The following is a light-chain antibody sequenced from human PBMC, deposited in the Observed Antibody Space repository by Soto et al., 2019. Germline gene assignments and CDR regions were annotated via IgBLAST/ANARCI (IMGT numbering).Light chain of an antibody. V-gene: IGKV2-30*02. CDR2: KVS. Sequence: DVVLTQSPLSLPVTLGQPASISCRSSQSLVHSDGDTYLNWFQQRPGQSPRRLIYKVSNRDSGVPDRYSGSGSGTDFTLKISRVEAEDVGVYYCMQGTRWYTFGQGTKLEIK. CDR1: QSLVHSDGDTY. CDR3: MQGTRWYT. J-gene: IGKJ2*01.